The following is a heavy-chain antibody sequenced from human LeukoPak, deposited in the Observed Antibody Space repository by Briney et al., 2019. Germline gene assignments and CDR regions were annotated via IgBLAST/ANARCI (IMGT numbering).Heavy chain of an antibody. J-gene: IGHJ4*02. V-gene: IGHV4-59*01. D-gene: IGHD2-2*01. CDR1: GGSISSYY. CDR2: IYYSGST. Sequence: PSETLSLTCTVSGGSISSYYWSWIRQPPGKGLEWIGYIYYSGSTNYNPSLKSRVTISVDTSKNQFSLKLSSVTAADTAVYYCARGTTIVVVPAAMPFDYWGQGTLVTVSS. CDR3: ARGTTIVVVPAAMPFDY.